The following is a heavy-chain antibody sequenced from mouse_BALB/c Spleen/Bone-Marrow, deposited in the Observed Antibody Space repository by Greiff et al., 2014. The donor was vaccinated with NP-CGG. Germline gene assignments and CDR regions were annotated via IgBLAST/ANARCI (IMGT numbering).Heavy chain of an antibody. V-gene: IGHV7-3*02. CDR1: GFTFTDYY. CDR3: AREGVYYGNPYWYFDV. J-gene: IGHJ1*01. D-gene: IGHD2-1*01. Sequence: EVKLEESGGGLVQPGGSLRLSCATSGFTFTDYYMSWVRQPPGKALEWLGFIRNKANGYTTEYSASVKGRFTISRDNSRSILYLQMNTLRAEDSATYYCAREGVYYGNPYWYFDVWGAGTTVTVSS. CDR2: IRNKANGYTT.